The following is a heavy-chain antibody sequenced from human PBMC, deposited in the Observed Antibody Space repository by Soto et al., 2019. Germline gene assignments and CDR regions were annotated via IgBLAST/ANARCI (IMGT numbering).Heavy chain of an antibody. CDR1: GFTFRSYA. Sequence: GGSLRLSCAASGFTFRSYAMSWVRQAPGKGLEWVSSISRSGDGTYYADSVKGRFTLSRDNSENTLYLQMNSIRDEDTAVYYCAKDRYCSSTSCYDGWHYWGQGSLVTVSS. D-gene: IGHD2-2*01. J-gene: IGHJ4*02. V-gene: IGHV3-23*01. CDR2: ISRSGDGT. CDR3: AKDRYCSSTSCYDGWHY.